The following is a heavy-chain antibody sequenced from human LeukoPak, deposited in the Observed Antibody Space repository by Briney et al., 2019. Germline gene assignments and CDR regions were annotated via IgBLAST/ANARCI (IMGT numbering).Heavy chain of an antibody. Sequence: SETLSLTCAVYGGSFSGYYWSWIRQPPGKGLEWTGEINHSGSTNYNPSLKSRVTISVDTSKNQFSLKLSSVTAADTAVYYCARRSEYYDFWSGIDYFDYWGQGTLVTVSS. CDR1: GGSFSGYY. V-gene: IGHV4-34*01. CDR2: INHSGST. CDR3: ARRSEYYDFWSGIDYFDY. J-gene: IGHJ4*02. D-gene: IGHD3-3*01.